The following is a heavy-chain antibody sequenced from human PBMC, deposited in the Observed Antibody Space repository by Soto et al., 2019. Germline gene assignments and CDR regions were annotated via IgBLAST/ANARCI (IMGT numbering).Heavy chain of an antibody. CDR1: GYTFTSYG. CDR3: ARDGGQWLAGEDAFDI. Sequence: ASVKVSCKASGYTFTSYGISWVRQAPGQGLEGMGWISAYNGNTNYAQKLQGRVTMTTDTSTSTAYMELRSLRSDDTAVYYCARDGGQWLAGEDAFDIWGQGTMVTVSS. CDR2: ISAYNGNT. J-gene: IGHJ3*02. V-gene: IGHV1-18*01. D-gene: IGHD6-19*01.